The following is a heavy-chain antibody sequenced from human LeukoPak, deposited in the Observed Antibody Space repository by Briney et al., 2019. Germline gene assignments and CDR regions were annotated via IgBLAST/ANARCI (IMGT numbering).Heavy chain of an antibody. D-gene: IGHD3-9*01. V-gene: IGHV1-46*01. CDR2: INPSGGST. CDR1: GYTFTSYY. J-gene: IGHJ3*02. CDR3: ARALWDDILTGYYVDAFDI. Sequence: ASVKVSCKASGYTFTSYYMHWVRQAPGQGLEWMGIINPSGGSTSYAQKFQGRVTMTRDMSTSTDYMELSSLRSEDTAVYYCARALWDDILTGYYVDAFDIWGQGTMVTVSS.